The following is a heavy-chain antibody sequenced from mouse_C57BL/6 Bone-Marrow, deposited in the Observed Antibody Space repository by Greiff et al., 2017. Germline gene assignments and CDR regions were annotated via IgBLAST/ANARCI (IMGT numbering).Heavy chain of an antibody. Sequence: VQLQQSGAELVRPGASVKLSCTASGFNIKDDSMPWVKQRPEQGLEWIGWIDPENGDTEYASKVQGKATITADTSSNTAYLQLSSLTSEDTAVYYCTSGGYYPDYWGQGTTLTVSS. V-gene: IGHV14-4*01. D-gene: IGHD1-1*02. CDR1: GFNIKDDS. CDR2: IDPENGDT. J-gene: IGHJ2*01. CDR3: TSGGYYPDY.